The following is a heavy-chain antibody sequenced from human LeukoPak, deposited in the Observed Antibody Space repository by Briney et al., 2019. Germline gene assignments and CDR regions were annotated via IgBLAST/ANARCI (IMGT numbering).Heavy chain of an antibody. Sequence: SETLSLTCTVSGGSMSDYYWSWIRQPPEKGLEWIGYIYSTGSTNYNPSLKSRVTISVDTSKNQFFLKLSSVTAADTALYYCARDYTMTHAFDIWGQGTLVTVSS. J-gene: IGHJ3*02. CDR3: ARDYTMTHAFDI. V-gene: IGHV4-59*01. CDR1: GGSMSDYY. CDR2: IYSTGST. D-gene: IGHD3-22*01.